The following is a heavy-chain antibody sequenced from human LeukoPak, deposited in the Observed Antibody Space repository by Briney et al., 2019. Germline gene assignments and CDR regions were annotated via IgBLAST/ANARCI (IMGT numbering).Heavy chain of an antibody. Sequence: TGESLRLSCAASGFTFSSYAMSWVRQAPGKGLEWVSAISGSGGSTYYADSVKGRFTISRDNSNNTLYLQMNSLRAEDTAVYYCAKGGTYYYDSSGYYPRGYYMDVWGKGTTVSVSS. D-gene: IGHD3-22*01. CDR1: GFTFSSYA. J-gene: IGHJ6*03. V-gene: IGHV3-23*01. CDR2: ISGSGGST. CDR3: AKGGTYYYDSSGYYPRGYYMDV.